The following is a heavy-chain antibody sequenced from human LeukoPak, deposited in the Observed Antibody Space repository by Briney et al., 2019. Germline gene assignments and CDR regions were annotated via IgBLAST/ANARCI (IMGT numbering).Heavy chain of an antibody. V-gene: IGHV3-23*01. CDR3: ATGLNSGGAFDI. Sequence: RAGGSLRLSCAASGFTFNTYAMNWVRQAPGKGLEWVSGITASSGSTYYADSVQGRFAVSRDNSKNTVYLRMSGLRADDTAVYYCATGLNSGGAFDIWGQGTMATVSS. J-gene: IGHJ3*02. CDR2: ITASSGST. CDR1: GFTFNTYA. D-gene: IGHD1-26*01.